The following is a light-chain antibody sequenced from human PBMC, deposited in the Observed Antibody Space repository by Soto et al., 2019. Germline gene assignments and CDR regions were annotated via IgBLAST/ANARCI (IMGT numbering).Light chain of an antibody. CDR1: QTVASN. V-gene: IGKV3-20*01. J-gene: IGKJ1*01. CDR2: GAS. Sequence: EIVWKQSPGTLSLSPGESATLSCRASQTVASNLAWYQQTPGQAPRLXXYGASNRANGIPDRFSGSGSGTDLTLTIRRLEPEDFAVYYCQQYGSSYPWTFGQGTKVDIK. CDR3: QQYGSSYPWT.